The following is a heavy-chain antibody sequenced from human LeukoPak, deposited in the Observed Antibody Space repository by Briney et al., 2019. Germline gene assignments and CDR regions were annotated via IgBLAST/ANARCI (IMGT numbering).Heavy chain of an antibody. Sequence: GGSLRLSCAASGFTFSRYSMNWVRQAPGKELEWVAVISYDGSNKYYADSVKGRFTISRDNSKNTLYLQMNSLRAEDTAVYYCAKSGRRGYSYGHRFKYYFDYWGQGTLVTVSS. CDR2: ISYDGSNK. D-gene: IGHD5-18*01. V-gene: IGHV3-30*18. CDR1: GFTFSRYS. CDR3: AKSGRRGYSYGHRFKYYFDY. J-gene: IGHJ4*02.